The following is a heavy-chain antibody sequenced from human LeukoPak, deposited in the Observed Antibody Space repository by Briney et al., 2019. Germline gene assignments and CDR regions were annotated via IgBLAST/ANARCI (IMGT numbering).Heavy chain of an antibody. J-gene: IGHJ4*02. Sequence: GGSLRLSCAASGFTFSSYAMSWVRQAPGKGLVWVSRINEDGSTTNYADSVKGRSTIFRDNAKNTLYLQMNSLRAEDTAVYYCVRDLGGRSGHWGQGTLVAVSS. CDR2: INEDGSTT. CDR1: GFTFSSYA. V-gene: IGHV3-74*01. D-gene: IGHD1-26*01. CDR3: VRDLGGRSGH.